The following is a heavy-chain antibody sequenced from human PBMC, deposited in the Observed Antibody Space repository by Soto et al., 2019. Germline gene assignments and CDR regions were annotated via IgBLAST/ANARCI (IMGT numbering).Heavy chain of an antibody. V-gene: IGHV3-21*01. CDR3: ASLTHTPDFWSGYRNWFDP. Sequence: GGSLRLSCAASGFTFSSYSMNWVRQAPGKGLEWVSSISSSSSYIYYADSVKGRFTISRDNAKNSLYLQMNSLRAEDTAVYYCASLTHTPDFWSGYRNWFDPWGQGTLVTVSS. D-gene: IGHD3-3*01. CDR2: ISSSSSYI. CDR1: GFTFSSYS. J-gene: IGHJ5*02.